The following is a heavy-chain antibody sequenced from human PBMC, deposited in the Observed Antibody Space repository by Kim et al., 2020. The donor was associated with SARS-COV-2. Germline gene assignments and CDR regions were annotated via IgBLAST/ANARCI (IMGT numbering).Heavy chain of an antibody. CDR1: GGSISTYY. CDR2: IYYTGST. CDR3: SGGRTLHTYYHYYMDV. D-gene: IGHD3-16*01. J-gene: IGHJ6*03. Sequence: SETLSLTCTVSGGSISTYYWSWIRQPPGKGLEWIGYIYYTGSTNYNPSLKSRVTISADTSKNYFSLKLSSVTAADTAVYYCSGGRTLHTYYHYYMDVWG. V-gene: IGHV4-59*01.